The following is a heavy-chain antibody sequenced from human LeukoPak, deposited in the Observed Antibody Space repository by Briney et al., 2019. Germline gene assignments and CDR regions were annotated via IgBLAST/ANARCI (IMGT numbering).Heavy chain of an antibody. J-gene: IGHJ6*02. D-gene: IGHD3-10*01. CDR3: ARDYGSGYGMDV. CDR1: EYTFTAYY. Sequence: ASVKASCKASEYTFTAYYMHWVRQAPGQGLEWMGWINPNSGGTNYAQNFQGRVTMTRDTSISTAYMELSRLRSDDTALYYCARDYGSGYGMDVWGQGTTVTVSS. V-gene: IGHV1-2*02. CDR2: INPNSGGT.